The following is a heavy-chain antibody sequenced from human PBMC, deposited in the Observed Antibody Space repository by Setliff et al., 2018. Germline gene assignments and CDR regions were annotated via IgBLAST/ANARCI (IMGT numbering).Heavy chain of an antibody. CDR1: SGSISNYY. CDR3: ARQPSSGSYYNARPYYFDH. CDR2: VHFGGDS. J-gene: IGHJ4*02. V-gene: IGHV4-59*08. D-gene: IGHD3-10*01. Sequence: SETLSLTCTLSSGSISNYYWSWVRQSPGKGLEYIGYVHFGGDSNYSPSLKSRVTISVDTSKNQFSVNLKSVTAADTAVYYCARQPSSGSYYNARPYYFDHWGQGILVTVSS.